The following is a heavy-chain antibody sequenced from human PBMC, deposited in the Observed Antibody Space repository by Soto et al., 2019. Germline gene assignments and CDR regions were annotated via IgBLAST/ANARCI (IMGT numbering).Heavy chain of an antibody. CDR1: GFTFSSYG. CDR3: AKGTMMKTGYYGMDV. J-gene: IGHJ6*02. V-gene: IGHV3-30*18. CDR2: VSYDGSNK. D-gene: IGHD3-16*01. Sequence: QVQLVESGGGVVQPGRSLRLSCAASGFTFSSYGVHWVRQTPGKGLEWVAVVSYDGSNKDYADSVKGRFTIPRDNSKNTLYLQMNSLRAEDTAVYYCAKGTMMKTGYYGMDVWGQGTTVTVSS.